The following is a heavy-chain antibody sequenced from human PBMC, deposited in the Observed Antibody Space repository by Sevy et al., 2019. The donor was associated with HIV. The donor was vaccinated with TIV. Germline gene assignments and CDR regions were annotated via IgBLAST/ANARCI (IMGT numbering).Heavy chain of an antibody. CDR2: IRSNPDGGSR. CDR3: TSMTTVEGVFDF. J-gene: IGHJ4*02. D-gene: IGHD4-17*01. Sequence: GGSLRLSCAASGFIFNKAWMSWVRQAPGKGLEWVGRIRSNPDGGSRDYAAPVKGRFTISRDDSKNTLYLQMNSLKTEDTAVYYCTSMTTVEGVFDFWGQGTLVTVSS. CDR1: GFIFNKAW. V-gene: IGHV3-15*01.